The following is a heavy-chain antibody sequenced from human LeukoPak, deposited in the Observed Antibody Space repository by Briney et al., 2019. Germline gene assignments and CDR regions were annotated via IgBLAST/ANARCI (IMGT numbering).Heavy chain of an antibody. CDR2: INHSGST. D-gene: IGHD3-10*01. CDR3: ATPGYYYGSGFDP. CDR1: GGSFSGYY. J-gene: IGHJ5*02. V-gene: IGHV4-34*01. Sequence: SETLSLTCAVYGGSFSGYYWSWIRQPPGKGLEWIGEINHSGSTNYNPSLKSRVTISVDTSKNQFSLKLSSVTAADTAVYYCATPGYYYGSGFDPWGQGTLVTVSS.